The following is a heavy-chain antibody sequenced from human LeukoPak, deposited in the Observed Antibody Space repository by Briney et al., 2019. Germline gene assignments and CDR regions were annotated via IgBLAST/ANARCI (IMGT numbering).Heavy chain of an antibody. J-gene: IGHJ4*02. D-gene: IGHD6-6*01. V-gene: IGHV5-51*01. CDR2: IYPGDSDT. CDR1: GYSFASYW. CDR3: ATRYSSSPFDF. Sequence: GESLKISCKGSGYSFASYWIGWVRPMPGKGLEWMGIIYPGDSDTKYSPSFQGQVTISADKSISTTYLQWSSLKASDTAMYYCATRYSSSPFDFWGQGTLVTVSS.